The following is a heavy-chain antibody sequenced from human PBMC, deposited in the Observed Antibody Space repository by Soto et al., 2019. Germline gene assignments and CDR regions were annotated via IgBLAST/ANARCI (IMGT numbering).Heavy chain of an antibody. CDR3: ARQQLVLGNYGMDV. V-gene: IGHV4-59*01. CDR2: IYYSGST. Sequence: QVQLQESGPGLVKPSETLSLTCTVSGGSISSYYWSWIRQPPGKGLEWIGYIYYSGSTNYNPSLKSRVTISVDTSKNQFSLKLSSVTAADTAVYYCARQQLVLGNYGMDVWGQGTTVTVSS. J-gene: IGHJ6*02. D-gene: IGHD6-13*01. CDR1: GGSISSYY.